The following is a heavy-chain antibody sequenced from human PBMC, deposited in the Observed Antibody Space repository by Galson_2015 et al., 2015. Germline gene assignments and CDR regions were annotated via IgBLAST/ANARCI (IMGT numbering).Heavy chain of an antibody. J-gene: IGHJ4*02. CDR3: AKERDSSGWFDF. CDR1: GFTFRSYA. Sequence: SLRLSCAASGFTFRSYAMSWVRQAPGKGLEWVSAISGSGGSTYYADSVKGRFIISRDNSKNTLYLQMDSLRAEDTAVYYCAKERDSSGWFDFWGQGTPVTVSS. V-gene: IGHV3-23*01. CDR2: ISGSGGST. D-gene: IGHD6-19*01.